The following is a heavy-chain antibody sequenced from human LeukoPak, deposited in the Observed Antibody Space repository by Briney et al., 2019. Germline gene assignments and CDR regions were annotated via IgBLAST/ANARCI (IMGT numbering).Heavy chain of an antibody. Sequence: GGSLRLSCAASGFTFSDYYMSWIRQAPGKGLEWVSYISSSGSTIYYADSVKGRFTISRDNAKNSLYLQTNSLRAEDTAVYYCARDPSVYVIPPKPYDYWGQGTLVTVSS. D-gene: IGHD5/OR15-5a*01. J-gene: IGHJ4*02. CDR3: ARDPSVYVIPPKPYDY. V-gene: IGHV3-11*01. CDR2: ISSSGSTI. CDR1: GFTFSDYY.